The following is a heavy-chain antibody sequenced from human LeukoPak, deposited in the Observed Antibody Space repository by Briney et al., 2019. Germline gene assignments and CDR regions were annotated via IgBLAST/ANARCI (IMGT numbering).Heavy chain of an antibody. D-gene: IGHD3-22*01. CDR3: ARDRGISGYYFDY. Sequence: GASVKVSCKASGYTYTSYGISWVRQAPGQGLEWMGWISGYSGGTNYAQKFQGRVTMTSDTSTSTAYMDLRSLRSDDTAVYYCARDRGISGYYFDYWGQGTLVTVSS. CDR1: GYTYTSYG. V-gene: IGHV1-18*01. CDR2: ISGYSGGT. J-gene: IGHJ4*02.